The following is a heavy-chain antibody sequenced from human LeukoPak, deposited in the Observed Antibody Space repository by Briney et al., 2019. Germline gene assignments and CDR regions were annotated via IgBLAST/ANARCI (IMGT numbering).Heavy chain of an antibody. D-gene: IGHD6-19*01. CDR2: TRYDGNNK. V-gene: IGHV3-30*02. Sequence: PGGSLRLSCAASGFTLSSYWMSWVRQAPGKGLEWVAVTRYDGNNKYYADSVKGRFTISRDNSKNMLYLQMNSLGTEDTAVYYCAKDRWGAVASFDYWGQGTLVTVSS. CDR1: GFTLSSYW. CDR3: AKDRWGAVASFDY. J-gene: IGHJ4*02.